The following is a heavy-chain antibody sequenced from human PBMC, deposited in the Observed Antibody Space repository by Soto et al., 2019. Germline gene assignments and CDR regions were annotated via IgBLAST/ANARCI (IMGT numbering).Heavy chain of an antibody. CDR3: AKWELELPFY. CDR1: GFTFSSYS. V-gene: IGHV3-23*01. CDR2: ISGSGGVT. J-gene: IGHJ4*02. D-gene: IGHD1-26*01. Sequence: GGSLRLSCAASGFTFSSYSMNWVRQAPGKGLEWVSIISGSGGVTSYADSVKGRFTISRDNSKNTLYLQMNSLRAEDTAVYYCAKWELELPFYWGQGTLVTVSS.